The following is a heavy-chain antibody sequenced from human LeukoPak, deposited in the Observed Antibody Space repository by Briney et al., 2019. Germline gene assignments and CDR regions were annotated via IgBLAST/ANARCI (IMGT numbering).Heavy chain of an antibody. CDR1: GGSISSSSYY. J-gene: IGHJ4*02. CDR2: IYCSGNT. V-gene: IGHV4-39*01. CDR3: ARHKGWNETPFDY. D-gene: IGHD1-1*01. Sequence: KPSETLSLTCTVSGGSISSSSYYWGWIRQPPGKGLEWIGSIYCSGNTYYNPSLKSRVTISVDTSKSQFSLKLTSVTAADTAVYYCARHKGWNETPFDYWGQGTLVTVSS.